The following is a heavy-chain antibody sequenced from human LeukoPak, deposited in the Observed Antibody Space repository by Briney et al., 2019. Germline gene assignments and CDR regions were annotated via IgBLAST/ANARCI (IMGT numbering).Heavy chain of an antibody. V-gene: IGHV1-18*01. D-gene: IGHD3-22*01. J-gene: IGHJ3*02. CDR2: ISAYNGNT. CDR1: GSTFTSYG. CDR3: ARDGITMIVVVISDAFDI. Sequence: GASVKVSCKASGSTFTSYGISWVRQAPGQGLEWMGWISAYNGNTNYAQKLQGRVTMTTDTSTSTAYMELRSLRSDDTAVYYCARDGITMIVVVISDAFDIWGQGTMVTVSS.